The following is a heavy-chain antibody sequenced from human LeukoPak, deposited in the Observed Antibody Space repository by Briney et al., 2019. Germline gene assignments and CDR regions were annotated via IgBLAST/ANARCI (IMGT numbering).Heavy chain of an antibody. J-gene: IGHJ4*02. CDR2: IRYDGSNK. CDR1: GFTFSSYG. CDR3: AKDFLLYYYDSNDYRGGYFDY. D-gene: IGHD3-22*01. Sequence: PGGSLRLSCAASGFTFSSYGMHWVRQAPGKGLEWVAFIRYDGSNKYYADSVKGRFTISRDNSKNTLYLQMNSLRAEDTAVYYCAKDFLLYYYDSNDYRGGYFDYWGQGTLVTVSS. V-gene: IGHV3-30*02.